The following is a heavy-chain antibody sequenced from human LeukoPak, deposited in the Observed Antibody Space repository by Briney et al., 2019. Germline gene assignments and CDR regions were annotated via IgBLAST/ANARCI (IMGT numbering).Heavy chain of an antibody. J-gene: IGHJ5*02. CDR1: GGSFSGYY. V-gene: IGHV4-34*01. CDR2: INHSGST. CDR3: ARMLEGNNWFDP. D-gene: IGHD1-1*01. Sequence: PSETLSLTCAVYGGSFSGYYWSWIRQPPGKGLEWIGEINHSGSTNYNPSLKSRVTISVDKSKNQFSLKLSSVTAADTAVYYCARMLEGNNWFDPWGQGTLVTVSS.